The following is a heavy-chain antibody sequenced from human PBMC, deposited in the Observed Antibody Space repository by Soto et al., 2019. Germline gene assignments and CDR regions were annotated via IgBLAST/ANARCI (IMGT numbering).Heavy chain of an antibody. D-gene: IGHD3-16*01. CDR1: AGSITDCY. Sequence: PSQTLSLPCTVSAGSITDCYWRWFRQPPGKALEWIGYGYHSVSIHYNPSLKTRVTISVDTSENQFSLRLSSVTAADAAVYYFARAFAGFGAYWYFDLWGSGTLVSVS. CDR3: ARAFAGFGAYWYFDL. CDR2: GYHSVSI. V-gene: IGHV4-59*01. J-gene: IGHJ2*01.